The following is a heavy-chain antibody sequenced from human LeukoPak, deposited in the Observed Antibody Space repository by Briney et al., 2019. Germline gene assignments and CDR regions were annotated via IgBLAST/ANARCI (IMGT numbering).Heavy chain of an antibody. V-gene: IGHV3-53*01. CDR2: IYSGGST. J-gene: IGHJ3*02. CDR1: GFSVSSNY. CDR3: ARYSSGLEAFDI. D-gene: IGHD6-19*01. Sequence: GGSLRLSCAASGFSVSSNYMSWVRQAPGKGLEWVSVIYSGGSTSYADSVRGRFTISRDNSKNTLYLQMNSLRVEDTALYYCARYSSGLEAFDIWGQGTLVTVSS.